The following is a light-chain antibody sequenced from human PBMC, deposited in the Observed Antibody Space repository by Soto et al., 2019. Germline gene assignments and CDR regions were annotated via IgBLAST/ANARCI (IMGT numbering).Light chain of an antibody. Sequence: DIHMTQSPSSLSASVGDTVTITCRASQNIDMYLNWYQQKPGKAPRVLISGASNLQSGVPSRFSGSGPGTEFTLTISSLQPEDFATYYCLQYRSFPRTFGQGTKVDIK. CDR1: QNIDMY. CDR2: GAS. CDR3: LQYRSFPRT. J-gene: IGKJ1*01. V-gene: IGKV1-17*01.